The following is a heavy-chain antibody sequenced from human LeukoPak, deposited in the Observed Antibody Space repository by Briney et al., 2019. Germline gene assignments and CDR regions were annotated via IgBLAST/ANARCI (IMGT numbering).Heavy chain of an antibody. Sequence: GGSLRLSCAASGFTFSSYAMSWVRQAPGQGPEWVTGISGHSDSTYHADSVKGRFTISRDNSKNTLYLQMNSLRAEDTAVYYCAGYVWGTYRYTNYWGQGTLVTVSS. CDR1: GFTFSSYA. D-gene: IGHD3-16*02. J-gene: IGHJ4*02. CDR2: ISGHSDST. CDR3: AGYVWGTYRYTNY. V-gene: IGHV3-23*01.